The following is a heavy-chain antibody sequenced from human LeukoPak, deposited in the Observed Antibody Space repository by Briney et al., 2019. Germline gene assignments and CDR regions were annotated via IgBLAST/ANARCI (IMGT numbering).Heavy chain of an antibody. Sequence: GASVKVSCKASGYTFTSYDINWVRQATGQGLEWMGGIIPIFGTANYAQKFQGRVTITADESTSTAYMELSSLRSEDTAVYYCATPNATGIAALDVWGKGTTVTVSS. D-gene: IGHD6-13*01. J-gene: IGHJ6*04. CDR3: ATPNATGIAALDV. CDR1: GYTFTSYD. CDR2: IIPIFGTA. V-gene: IGHV1-69*13.